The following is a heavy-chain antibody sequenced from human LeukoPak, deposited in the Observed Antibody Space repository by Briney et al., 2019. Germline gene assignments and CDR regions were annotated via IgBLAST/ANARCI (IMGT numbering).Heavy chain of an antibody. Sequence: GGSLRLSCAASGFTFSSYGMHWVRQAPGKGLEWVAVIWYDGSNKYCADSVKGRFTISRDNSKNTLYLQMNSLRAEDTAVYYCAREQLSWQQLTLSRVVSFDYWGRGTLVTVSS. V-gene: IGHV3-33*01. D-gene: IGHD6-13*01. J-gene: IGHJ4*02. CDR1: GFTFSSYG. CDR2: IWYDGSNK. CDR3: AREQLSWQQLTLSRVVSFDY.